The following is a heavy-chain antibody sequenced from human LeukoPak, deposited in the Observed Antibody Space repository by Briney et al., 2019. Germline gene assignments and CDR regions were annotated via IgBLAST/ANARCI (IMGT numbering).Heavy chain of an antibody. Sequence: ASVTLSCKASGYTFTVYYMHWVRQAPGQGLEWMGWINPNSGGTNYAQKFQGRVTMTRDTSISTAYMELSRLRSDDTAVYYCASTLDSIYDAFDIWGQGTMVTVSS. CDR2: INPNSGGT. CDR1: GYTFTVYY. J-gene: IGHJ3*02. D-gene: IGHD3-22*01. V-gene: IGHV1-2*02. CDR3: ASTLDSIYDAFDI.